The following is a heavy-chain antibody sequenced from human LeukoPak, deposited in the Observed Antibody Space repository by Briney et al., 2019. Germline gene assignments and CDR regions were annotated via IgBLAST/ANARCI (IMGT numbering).Heavy chain of an antibody. CDR2: VYSGGST. Sequence: GSLILSCAASGFTVSSNYMSWVRQAPGKGLEWVSVVYSGGSTDYADSVKGRFTISRDTSKNTLYLQMNSLRVEDTAVYYCARSSHYDILTGYSEEDAFDIWGQGTMVTVSS. CDR1: GFTVSSNY. CDR3: ARSSHYDILTGYSEEDAFDI. V-gene: IGHV3-53*01. J-gene: IGHJ3*02. D-gene: IGHD3-9*01.